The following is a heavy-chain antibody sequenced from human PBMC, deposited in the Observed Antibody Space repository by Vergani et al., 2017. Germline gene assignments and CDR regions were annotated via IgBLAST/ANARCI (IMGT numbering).Heavy chain of an antibody. D-gene: IGHD1-1*01. V-gene: IGHV5-51*01. CDR3: ARHTTYTDS. J-gene: IGHJ4*02. CDR2: IYPADSDT. Sequence: EVELVQSGPEMRKPVESLKISCKGSEYSFGNYWIGWVRQMPGKGLEWMGIIYPADSDTRYSPSFQGQVTISADKSISTAFLQWDSLKASDTALYYCARHTTYTDSLGQGTLVTVSS. CDR1: EYSFGNYW.